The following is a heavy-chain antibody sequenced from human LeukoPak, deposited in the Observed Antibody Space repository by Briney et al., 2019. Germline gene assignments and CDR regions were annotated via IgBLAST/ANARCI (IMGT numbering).Heavy chain of an antibody. CDR2: ISYDGSNK. D-gene: IGHD5-18*01. V-gene: IGHV3-30*18. J-gene: IGHJ4*02. Sequence: PGGSLRLSCAASGFTFSSYGMHWVRQAPGKGLEWVAVISYDGSNKYYADSVKGRFTISRDNSKNTLYLQMNSLRAEDTAVYYCAKDRRTAMVLDYWGQGTLVTVSS. CDR3: AKDRRTAMVLDY. CDR1: GFTFSSYG.